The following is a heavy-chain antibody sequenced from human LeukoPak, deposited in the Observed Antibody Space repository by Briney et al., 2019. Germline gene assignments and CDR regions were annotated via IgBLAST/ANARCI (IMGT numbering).Heavy chain of an antibody. J-gene: IGHJ4*02. D-gene: IGHD1-26*01. CDR3: ARHKTGGTYPLDY. CDR2: IHYSGST. V-gene: IGHV4-59*08. Sequence: SETLSLTCTVSGGSMNTYFWSWIRQPPGKGLEWIGHIHYSGSTTYNPSLKSRVTISVDVSKNQFSLKLSSVTAADTAVYYCARHKTGGTYPLDYWGQGALVTVSS. CDR1: GGSMNTYF.